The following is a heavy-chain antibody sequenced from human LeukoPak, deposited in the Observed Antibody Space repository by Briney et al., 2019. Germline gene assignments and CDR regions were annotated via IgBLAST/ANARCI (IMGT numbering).Heavy chain of an antibody. Sequence: GGSLRLSCAASGFTFSDYYMSWIRQAPGKGLEWVSYISSSGSTIYHADSVKGRFTISRDNAKNSLYLQMNSLRAEDTAVYYCARVLDDILTGYYFDYWGQGTLVTVSS. CDR3: ARVLDDILTGYYFDY. CDR1: GFTFSDYY. V-gene: IGHV3-11*01. J-gene: IGHJ4*02. CDR2: ISSSGSTI. D-gene: IGHD3-9*01.